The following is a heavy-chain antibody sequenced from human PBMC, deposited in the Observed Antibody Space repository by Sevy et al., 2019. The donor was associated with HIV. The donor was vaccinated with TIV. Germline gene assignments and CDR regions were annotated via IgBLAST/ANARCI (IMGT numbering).Heavy chain of an antibody. CDR3: AGENAWGRGYS. CDR2: IYYNGHI. V-gene: IGHV4-59*08. J-gene: IGHJ4*02. CDR1: GGSITSLY. D-gene: IGHD1-26*01. Sequence: SETLSLTCTVSGGSITSLYWNWIRQPPGKGLEWIPNIYYNGHINYNPSLKSRVTFSLDTSKNQFSLRLSSVTAADTAMYYCAGENAWGRGYSWGQGTLVTVSS.